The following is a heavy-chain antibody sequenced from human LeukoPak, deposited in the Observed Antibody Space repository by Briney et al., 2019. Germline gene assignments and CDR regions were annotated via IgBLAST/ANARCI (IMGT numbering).Heavy chain of an antibody. Sequence: PGGSLRLSCAASGFTFSSYGMHWVRQAPGKGLEWVAFIRYDGSNKYYADSVKGRFTISRDNSKNTLYLQMNSLRAEGTAVYYCAKSSPRYCSSTSCYYMDVWGKGTTVTVTS. CDR2: IRYDGSNK. CDR3: AKSSPRYCSSTSCYYMDV. D-gene: IGHD2-2*01. V-gene: IGHV3-30*02. J-gene: IGHJ6*03. CDR1: GFTFSSYG.